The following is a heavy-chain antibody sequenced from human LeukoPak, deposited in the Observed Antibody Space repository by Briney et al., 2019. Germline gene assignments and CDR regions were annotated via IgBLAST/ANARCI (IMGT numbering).Heavy chain of an antibody. CDR3: ARGATRLATAGAKFDS. CDR2: INPNSGET. V-gene: IGHV1-2*06. CDR1: GYNFIGFY. J-gene: IGHJ4*02. Sequence: AAVRVSCKASGYNFIGFYMHWVRQAPGQSLEWMGRINPNSGETSFALSFQGRVTMTRDTSINTAYMELGRLTSDDTAVYFCARGATRLATAGAKFDSWGQGTLVIVS. D-gene: IGHD6-13*01.